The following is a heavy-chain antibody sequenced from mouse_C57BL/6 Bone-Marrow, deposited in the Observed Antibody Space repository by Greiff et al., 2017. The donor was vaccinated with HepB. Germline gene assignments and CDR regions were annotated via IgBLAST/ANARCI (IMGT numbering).Heavy chain of an antibody. J-gene: IGHJ2*01. CDR3: ARRGPTVVALDY. CDR2: IDPSDSAT. Sequence: QVQLKQPGAELVRPGSSVKLSCKASGYTFTSYWMHWVKQRPIQGLEWIGNIDPSDSATHYNPKFKDKATLTVDKSSSPAYMQLSSLTSEDSAVYYCARRGPTVVALDYWGQGTTLTGSS. CDR1: GYTFTSYW. D-gene: IGHD1-1*01. V-gene: IGHV1-52*01.